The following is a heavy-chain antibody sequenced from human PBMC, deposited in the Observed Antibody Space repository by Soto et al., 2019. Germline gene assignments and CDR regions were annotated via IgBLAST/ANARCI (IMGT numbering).Heavy chain of an antibody. D-gene: IGHD6-13*01. Sequence: LXESLKISFKGSGYSFTTNWIGWVRQMPGKGLEWMGVIYPGDSDTRYNPSFQGQVAISADKSINTAYLQWSSLKASDTAMYYCARHSGVAEDGTDWGQGTLVTVSS. CDR2: IYPGDSDT. J-gene: IGHJ1*01. CDR1: GYSFTTNW. CDR3: ARHSGVAEDGTD. V-gene: IGHV5-51*01.